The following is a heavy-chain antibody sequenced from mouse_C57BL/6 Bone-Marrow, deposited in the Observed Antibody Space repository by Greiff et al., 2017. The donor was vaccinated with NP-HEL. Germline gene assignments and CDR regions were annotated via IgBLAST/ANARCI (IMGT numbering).Heavy chain of an antibody. J-gene: IGHJ1*03. CDR2: INPSSGYT. CDR3: ARSDPSYWYSDV. CDR1: GYTFTSYT. Sequence: VQLQQSGAELARPGASVKMSCKASGYTFTSYTMHWVKQRPGQGLEWIGYINPSSGYTKYNQKFKDKATLTADKSSSTAYMQQSSLTSEDSAVYYCARSDPSYWYSDVWGTGTTVTVSS. V-gene: IGHV1-4*01.